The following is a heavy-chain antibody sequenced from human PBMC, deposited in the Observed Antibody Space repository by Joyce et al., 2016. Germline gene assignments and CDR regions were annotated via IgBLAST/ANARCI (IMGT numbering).Heavy chain of an antibody. J-gene: IGHJ2*01. V-gene: IGHV5-51*01. D-gene: IGHD1-1*01. Sequence: EVQLAQSGAEVKKAGESLKISCTGSGFSFTTHWIGWVRQMPGKGLEWMGIIYPDDSEVRYSPSFQGQVTISADKSISTAYLQLSSLKAADSAMYYCARRVERATKKYWYFDLWGRGSLVTVSS. CDR1: GFSFTTHW. CDR3: ARRVERATKKYWYFDL. CDR2: IYPDDSEV.